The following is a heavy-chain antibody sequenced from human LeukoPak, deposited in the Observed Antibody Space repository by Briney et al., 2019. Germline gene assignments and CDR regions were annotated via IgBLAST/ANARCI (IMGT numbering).Heavy chain of an antibody. J-gene: IGHJ4*02. V-gene: IGHV4-38-2*01. CDR2: IYHSGAN. Sequence: SETLSLTCAVSGYSISSSSYWVWIRPPPGKGLEWIGRIYHSGANFYNVSLKSRVTISVDTSKNQFSLKVNFVTATDTAVYYCTIGVAAHRRFDDWGQGTLVTVSS. D-gene: IGHD1-26*01. CDR3: TIGVAAHRRFDD. CDR1: GYSISSSSY.